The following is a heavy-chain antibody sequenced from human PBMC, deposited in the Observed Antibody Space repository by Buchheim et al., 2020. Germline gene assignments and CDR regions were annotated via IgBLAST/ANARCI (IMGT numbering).Heavy chain of an antibody. CDR1: GFTFSSYA. D-gene: IGHD3-3*01. Sequence: QVQLVESGGGVVQPGRSLRLSCAASGFTFSSYAMHWVRQAPGKGLEWVAVISYDGSNKYYADSVKGRFTISRDNSKNTLYLQMNSLRAEDTAVYYCARDFYRYYDFWSGYYLVYWGQGTL. J-gene: IGHJ4*02. CDR2: ISYDGSNK. V-gene: IGHV3-30-3*01. CDR3: ARDFYRYYDFWSGYYLVY.